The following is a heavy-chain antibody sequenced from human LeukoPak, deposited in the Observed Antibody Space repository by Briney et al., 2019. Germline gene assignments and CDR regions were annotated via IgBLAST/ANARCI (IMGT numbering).Heavy chain of an antibody. CDR3: ARWGGGFDC. D-gene: IGHD3-16*01. V-gene: IGHV3-7*04. Sequence: PGGSLRLSCAASGFTFRSYSMNWVRQAPGKGLEWVANIKPDGSQKYYVDSVKGRFTNSRDNAKNPLFLQMNSLGSEDTVVYYCARWGGGFDCWGQGTLVTVSS. CDR2: IKPDGSQK. CDR1: GFTFRSYS. J-gene: IGHJ4*02.